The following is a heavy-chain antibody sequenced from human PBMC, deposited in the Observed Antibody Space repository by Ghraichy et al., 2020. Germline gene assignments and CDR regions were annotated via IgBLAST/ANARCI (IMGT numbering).Heavy chain of an antibody. CDR3: AKEDGYDFRDYFVA. D-gene: IGHD5-12*01. Sequence: GESLNISCAASGFTFDNYGMSWVRQAPGKGLEWVSSLSGSGGKTFYADSVKARFTISRDNSKNRLYLHMNSLAAEDTAIYYCAKEDGYDFRDYFVAWGQGVLVAVSS. CDR1: GFTFDNYG. J-gene: IGHJ4*02. V-gene: IGHV3-23*01. CDR2: LSGSGGKT.